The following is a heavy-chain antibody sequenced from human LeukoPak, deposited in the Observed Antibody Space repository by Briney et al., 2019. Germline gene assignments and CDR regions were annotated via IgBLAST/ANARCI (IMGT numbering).Heavy chain of an antibody. CDR2: IWYDGSNK. CDR3: AKDHTAKGIAAAAVFYY. V-gene: IGHV3-33*06. D-gene: IGHD6-13*01. J-gene: IGHJ4*02. Sequence: GGSLRLSCAASGFTFSSYGMHWVRQAPGKGLEWVAVIWYDGSNKYYADSVKGRFTISRDNSKSTLYLQMNSLRAEDTAVYYCAKDHTAKGIAAAAVFYYWGQGTLVTVSS. CDR1: GFTFSSYG.